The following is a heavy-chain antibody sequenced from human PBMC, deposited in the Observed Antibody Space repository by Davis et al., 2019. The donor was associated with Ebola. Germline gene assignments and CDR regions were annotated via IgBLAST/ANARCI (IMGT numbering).Heavy chain of an antibody. V-gene: IGHV1-46*01. Sequence: AASVKVSCKASGYTFTSYYMHWVRQAPGQGLEWMGMINPSGGSTSYAQKFQGRVTMTRDTSTSTVYMELSSLRSEDTAMYYCARVGSSFMDVWGKGTTVTVSS. D-gene: IGHD6-13*01. J-gene: IGHJ6*04. CDR1: GYTFTSYY. CDR3: ARVGSSFMDV. CDR2: INPSGGST.